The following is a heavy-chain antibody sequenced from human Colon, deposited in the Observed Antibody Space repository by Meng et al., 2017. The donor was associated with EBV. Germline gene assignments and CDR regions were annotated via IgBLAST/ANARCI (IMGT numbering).Heavy chain of an antibody. J-gene: IGHJ4*02. CDR1: GYTFTSDD. V-gene: IGHV1-18*01. CDR3: GGQFVGGETGCFDY. CDR2: YSDYGGNT. Sequence: EPAVALVKPPGASAMVSCKAVGYTFTSDDTWCVRQHPGGGRQGWSGYSDYGGNTNYAQQFQGSITIAANKSTNTAYRELRVMTSDNAADYCCGGQFVGGETGCFDYWGQGTLVTVSS. D-gene: IGHD3-3*01.